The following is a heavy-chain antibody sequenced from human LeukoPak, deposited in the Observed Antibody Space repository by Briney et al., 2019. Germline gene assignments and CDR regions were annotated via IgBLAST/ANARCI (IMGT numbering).Heavy chain of an antibody. CDR3: AREGDTAMVYFDY. Sequence: GGSLRLSCAASGFTFSSYSMNWVRQAPGKGLEWVSSISSSSSYIYYADSVKGRFTISRDNAKNSLYLQMNSLRAEDTAVYYCAREGDTAMVYFDYWGQGTLVTVSS. CDR1: GFTFSSYS. V-gene: IGHV3-21*01. J-gene: IGHJ4*02. CDR2: ISSSSSYI. D-gene: IGHD5-18*01.